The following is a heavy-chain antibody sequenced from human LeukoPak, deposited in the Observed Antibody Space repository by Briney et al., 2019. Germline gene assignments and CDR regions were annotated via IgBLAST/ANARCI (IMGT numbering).Heavy chain of an antibody. J-gene: IGHJ5*02. CDR3: ARAHVLRYFDWLSPEGPWFDP. CDR2: INHSGST. Sequence: SETLSLTCAVYGGSFSGYYWSWIRQPPGKGREWIGEINHSGSTNYNPSLKSRVTISVHTSKNQFSLKLSSVTAADTAVYYCARAHVLRYFDWLSPEGPWFDPWGQGTLVTVSS. CDR1: GGSFSGYY. V-gene: IGHV4-34*01. D-gene: IGHD3-9*01.